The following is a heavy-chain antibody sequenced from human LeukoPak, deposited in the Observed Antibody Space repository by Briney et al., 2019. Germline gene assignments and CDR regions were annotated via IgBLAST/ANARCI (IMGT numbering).Heavy chain of an antibody. D-gene: IGHD5-18*01. CDR2: ISPNSGGT. V-gene: IGHV1-2*02. CDR1: GYTFTSYY. J-gene: IGHJ5*02. Sequence: ASVRVSCKASGYTFTSYYIHWVRQAPGQGLEWMGWISPNSGGTNYAQKFQGRVTMTRDTSISTAYMELRRLRSDDTAVYYCAKDRYSYGRDGWFDPWGQGTLVTVSS. CDR3: AKDRYSYGRDGWFDP.